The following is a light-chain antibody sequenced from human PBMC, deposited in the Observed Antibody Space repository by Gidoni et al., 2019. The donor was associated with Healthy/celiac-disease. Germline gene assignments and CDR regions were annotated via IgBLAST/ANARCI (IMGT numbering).Light chain of an antibody. V-gene: IGKV1-5*03. J-gene: IGKJ3*01. CDR3: QQYNSSPFT. CDR2: KAS. CDR1: QSISSW. Sequence: DIQMTQSPSTLSASVGDRVTITCRDSQSISSWLAWYQQKPGKAPKLLIYKASSLESGVPSRFSGSGSGTEFTLTISSLQPDDFATYYCQQYNSSPFTFGPGTKVDIK.